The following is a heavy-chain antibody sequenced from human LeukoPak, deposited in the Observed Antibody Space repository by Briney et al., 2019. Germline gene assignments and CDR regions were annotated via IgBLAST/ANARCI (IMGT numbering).Heavy chain of an antibody. CDR3: ANRIAARSNAFDI. CDR2: ISYDGSNK. Sequence: GGSLRLSCAASGFTFSSYGMHWVRQAPGKGLEWVAVISYDGSNKYYADSVKGRFTISRDNSKNTLYLQMNSLRAEDTAVYYCANRIAARSNAFDIWGQGTMVTVSS. V-gene: IGHV3-30*18. D-gene: IGHD6-6*01. CDR1: GFTFSSYG. J-gene: IGHJ3*02.